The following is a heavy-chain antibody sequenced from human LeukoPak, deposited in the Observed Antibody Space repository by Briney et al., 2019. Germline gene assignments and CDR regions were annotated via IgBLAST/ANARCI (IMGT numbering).Heavy chain of an antibody. D-gene: IGHD5-12*01. CDR3: ARRIVATIAQYYFDY. V-gene: IGHV3-11*04. Sequence: GGSLRLSCAASGFTFSDYYMSWIRQAPGKGLEWVSYISSSGSTIYYVDSVKGRFTISRDNAKNSLYLQMNSQRAEDTAVYYCARRIVATIAQYYFDYWGQGTLVTVSS. CDR1: GFTFSDYY. J-gene: IGHJ4*02. CDR2: ISSSGSTI.